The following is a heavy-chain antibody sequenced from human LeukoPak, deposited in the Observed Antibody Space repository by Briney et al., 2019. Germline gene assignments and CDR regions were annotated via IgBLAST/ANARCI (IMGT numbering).Heavy chain of an antibody. CDR2: IYSSGST. CDR1: GGSISSYY. CDR3: ARDARYSYDH. V-gene: IGHV4-59*01. D-gene: IGHD5-18*01. Sequence: SETLSLTCTVSGGSISSYYWSWIRQPPGKGLEWIGYIYSSGSTNYNPSLKSRVTISVDTPKNQFSLKLRFVTAADTAVYYCARDARYSYDHWGQGTLVTVSS. J-gene: IGHJ4*02.